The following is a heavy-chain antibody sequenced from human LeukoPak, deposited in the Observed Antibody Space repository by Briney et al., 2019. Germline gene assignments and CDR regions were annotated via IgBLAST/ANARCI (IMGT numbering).Heavy chain of an antibody. Sequence: GRSLRLSCAASGFTFSSYGMHWVRQAPGKGLEWVADISYDGSNKYCVDSVKGRFTISRDNSKNTLYLQMNSLRAEDTAVYYCAKDQGYEEAMTRGYFDYWGQGTLVTVSS. CDR1: GFTFSSYG. CDR3: AKDQGYEEAMTRGYFDY. D-gene: IGHD2-2*01. CDR2: ISYDGSNK. V-gene: IGHV3-30*18. J-gene: IGHJ4*02.